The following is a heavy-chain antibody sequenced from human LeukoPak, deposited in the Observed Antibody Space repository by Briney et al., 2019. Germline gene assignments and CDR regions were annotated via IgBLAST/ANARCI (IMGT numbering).Heavy chain of an antibody. Sequence: SQTLSLTCTVSGGSISSGDYYWSWIRQPPGKGLEWIGYIYYSGSTYYNPSLKSRVTISVDTSKNQFSLKLSSVTAADTAVYYCARGGVFWSPVVVTANAFDIWGQGTMVTVSS. CDR1: GGSISSGDYY. D-gene: IGHD2-21*02. CDR2: IYYSGST. J-gene: IGHJ3*02. V-gene: IGHV4-30-4*01. CDR3: ARGGVFWSPVVVTANAFDI.